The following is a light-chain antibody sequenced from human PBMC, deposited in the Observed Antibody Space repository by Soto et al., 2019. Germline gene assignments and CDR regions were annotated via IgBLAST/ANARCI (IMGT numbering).Light chain of an antibody. CDR1: QSISGW. CDR3: QQYNSYSVNA. CDR2: DAS. J-gene: IGKJ2*01. V-gene: IGKV1-5*01. Sequence: DIQMTQSPYTLSASVGDRVTITCRASQSISGWLAWYQQKPGKAPKLLIYDASSLESGVPLRFSGSGSGTEFTLTISRLQPDDFATYCCQQYNSYSVNAFGQGTKVEIK.